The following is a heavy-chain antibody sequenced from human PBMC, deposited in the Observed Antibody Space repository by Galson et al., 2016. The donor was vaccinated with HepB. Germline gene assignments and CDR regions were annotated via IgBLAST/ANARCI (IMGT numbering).Heavy chain of an antibody. CDR2: ISAYNGNT. CDR1: GYTFTNYG. CDR3: ARDHDYGDWSHNDYHGMDV. J-gene: IGHJ6*02. D-gene: IGHD4-17*01. Sequence: SVKVSCKASGYTFTNYGITWVRQAPGQGLECMGWISAYNGNTNYARKFQGRVTLTTDTSTSTGYLEMRSLTSDDTAVYYCARDHDYGDWSHNDYHGMDVWGQGTTVTVSS. V-gene: IGHV1-18*01.